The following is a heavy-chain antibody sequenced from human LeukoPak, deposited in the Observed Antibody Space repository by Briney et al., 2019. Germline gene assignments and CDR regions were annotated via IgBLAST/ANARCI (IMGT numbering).Heavy chain of an antibody. CDR1: GYTFTSYD. CDR2: INPNSGNT. V-gene: IGHV1-8*01. D-gene: IGHD1-7*01. CDR3: ASGTGTTYYFDY. J-gene: IGHJ4*02. Sequence: ASVKVSCKASGYTFTSYDINWVRQAPGPGLEWMGWINPNSGNTGYAQKFQGRVTMTRNTSISTAYMELSSLRSEDTAVYYCASGTGTTYYFDYWGQGTLVTVSS.